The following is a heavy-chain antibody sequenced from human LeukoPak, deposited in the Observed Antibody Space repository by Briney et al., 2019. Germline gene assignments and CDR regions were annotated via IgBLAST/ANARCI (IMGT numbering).Heavy chain of an antibody. V-gene: IGHV3-30-3*01. J-gene: IGHJ4*02. D-gene: IGHD3-3*01. CDR3: ARTRYDFWSSPTDY. CDR1: GFTFSSYA. CDR2: ISYDGSNK. Sequence: PRGSLRLSCAASGFTFSSYAMHWDRQAPGKGLEWVAVISYDGSNKYYADSVKGRFTISRDNSKNTLYLQMNSLRAEDTAVYYCARTRYDFWSSPTDYWGQGTLVTVSS.